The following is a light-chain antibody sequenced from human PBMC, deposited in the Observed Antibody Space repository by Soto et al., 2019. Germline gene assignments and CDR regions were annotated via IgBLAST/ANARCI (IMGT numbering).Light chain of an antibody. J-gene: IGLJ3*02. CDR3: QSYDSSLSGSV. CDR2: GNS. Sequence: QSVLTQPPSVSGAPGRRVTFSATGGSSNIGAGYDVHWYQQLPGTAPKLLIYGNSNRPSGVPDRFSGSKSGTSASLAITGLQAEDEADYYCQSYDSSLSGSVFGGGTKLTVL. CDR1: SSNIGAGYD. V-gene: IGLV1-40*01.